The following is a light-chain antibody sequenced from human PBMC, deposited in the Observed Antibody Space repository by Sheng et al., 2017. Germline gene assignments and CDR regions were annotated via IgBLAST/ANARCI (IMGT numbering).Light chain of an antibody. CDR1: KLGDKF. Sequence: SYELTQPPSVSVSPGQTASITCSGDKLGDKFVCWYQQKPGQSPVLVIFEDTKRPSGIPERFSGSNSGDTATLTISGTQTIDEADYYCQAWDSSTVVFGGGTKADRP. CDR3: QAWDSSTVV. J-gene: IGLJ2*01. CDR2: EDT. V-gene: IGLV3-1*01.